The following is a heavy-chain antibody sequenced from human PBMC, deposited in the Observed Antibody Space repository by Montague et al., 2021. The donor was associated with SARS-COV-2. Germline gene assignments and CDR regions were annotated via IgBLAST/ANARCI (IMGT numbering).Heavy chain of an antibody. J-gene: IGHJ5*02. CDR1: GGSISSSNYY. D-gene: IGHD3-22*01. Sequence: ETLSLTCSVSGGSISSSNYYWGWIRQPPGKGLEWIGSIYYSGSTYYNPSLKSRVAISVDTSKNQFSLILRSMTAADTAVFYCAREGFSSGYYETWGQGTLVTVSS. CDR3: AREGFSSGYYET. CDR2: IYYSGST. V-gene: IGHV4-39*02.